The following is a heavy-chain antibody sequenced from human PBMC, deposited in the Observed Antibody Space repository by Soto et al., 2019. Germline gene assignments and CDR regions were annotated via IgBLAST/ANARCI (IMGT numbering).Heavy chain of an antibody. V-gene: IGHV3-21*01. CDR3: ARDRSNYYGSGSYGDV. CDR1: GFTFSSYS. CDR2: ISSSSSYI. Sequence: GSLRLSCAASGFTFSSYSMHWVRQAPGKGLEWVSSISSSSSYIYYADSVKGRFTISRDNAKNSLYLQMNSLRAEDTAVYYCARDRSNYYGSGSYGDVWGKGTTVTVSS. D-gene: IGHD3-10*01. J-gene: IGHJ6*04.